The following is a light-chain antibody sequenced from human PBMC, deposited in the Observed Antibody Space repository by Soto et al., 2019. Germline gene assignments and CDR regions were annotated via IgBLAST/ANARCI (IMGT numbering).Light chain of an antibody. J-gene: IGKJ1*01. Sequence: DIQMTQSPSSLSASVGDRVSITCRASHSISSYLNWYQQKPGKAPKLLIYAASSLQSGVPSRFSGSGSGTDFTLTISSLQPEDFSTYYCQQTYTTPPTFGQGTKVEVK. CDR1: HSISSY. CDR3: QQTYTTPPT. V-gene: IGKV1-39*01. CDR2: AAS.